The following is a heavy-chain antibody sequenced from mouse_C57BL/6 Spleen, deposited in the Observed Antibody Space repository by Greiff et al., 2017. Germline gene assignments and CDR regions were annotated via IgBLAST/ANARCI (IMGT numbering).Heavy chain of an antibody. D-gene: IGHD1-1*01. Sequence: EVKLMESGAELVKPGASVKLSCTASGFNIKDYYMHWVKQRTEQGLEWIGRIDPEDGETKYAPKFQGKATITADTSSNTAYLQLSSLTSEDTAVXYCARWDYGSYYFDYWGQGTTLTVSS. CDR2: IDPEDGET. CDR1: GFNIKDYY. V-gene: IGHV14-2*01. CDR3: ARWDYGSYYFDY. J-gene: IGHJ2*01.